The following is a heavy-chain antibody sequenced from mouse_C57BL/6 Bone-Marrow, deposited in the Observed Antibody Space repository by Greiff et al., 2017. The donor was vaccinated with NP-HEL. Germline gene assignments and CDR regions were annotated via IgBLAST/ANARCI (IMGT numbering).Heavy chain of an antibody. Sequence: QVQLQQPGAELVRPGTSVKLSCKASGYTFTSYWMHWVKQRPGQGLEWIGVIDPSDSYTNYNQKFKGKATLTVETSSSTAYMQLSSLTSEDSAVYYYARAPPPSSGVHWYFDVWGTGTTVTVSS. CDR1: GYTFTSYW. CDR3: ARAPPPSSGVHWYFDV. V-gene: IGHV1-59*01. D-gene: IGHD3-1*01. J-gene: IGHJ1*03. CDR2: IDPSDSYT.